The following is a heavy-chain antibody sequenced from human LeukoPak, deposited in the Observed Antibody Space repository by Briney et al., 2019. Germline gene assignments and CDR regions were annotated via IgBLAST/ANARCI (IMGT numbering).Heavy chain of an antibody. Sequence: GGSLRLSCAASGFTFSSYAMSRVRQAPGKGLKWVSLISGAGGSTYYADSVKGRFTISRDNSKNTLYLQMNSLRAEDTAVYYCAKDLPNYDFWSGYYFDYWGQGTLVTVSS. J-gene: IGHJ4*02. CDR2: ISGAGGST. CDR3: AKDLPNYDFWSGYYFDY. V-gene: IGHV3-23*01. CDR1: GFTFSSYA. D-gene: IGHD3-3*01.